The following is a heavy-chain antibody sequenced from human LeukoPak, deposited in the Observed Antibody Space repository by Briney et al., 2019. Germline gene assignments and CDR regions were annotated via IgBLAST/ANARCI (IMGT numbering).Heavy chain of an antibody. CDR1: GFTFGDYS. D-gene: IGHD2-15*01. CDR2: IRKKTYGGTT. J-gene: IGHJ6*03. V-gene: IGHV3-49*03. CDR3: TRDGCGVGYCSGDSCYSSCYYYYYMDV. Sequence: GRSLRLSCTASGFTFGDYSMSWFRQAPGKGLEWVGFIRKKTYGGTTEYAASVKGRFTISRDDSRSIAFLQMNSLKTADTAVYYCTRDGCGVGYCSGDSCYSSCYYYYYMDVWGKGTTVTVSS.